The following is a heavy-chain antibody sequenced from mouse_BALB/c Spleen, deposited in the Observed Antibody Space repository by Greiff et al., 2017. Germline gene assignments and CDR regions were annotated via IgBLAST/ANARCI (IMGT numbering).Heavy chain of an antibody. CDR2: IYPGDGDT. CDR3: ASLYGYVDY. CDR1: GYTFTSYW. D-gene: IGHD1-1*02. J-gene: IGHJ2*01. Sequence: VQLQQSGAELARPGASVKLSCKASGYTFTSYWMQWVKQRPGQGLEWIGAIYPGDGDTRYTQKFKGKATLTADKSSSTAYMQLSSLASEDSAVYYCASLYGYVDYWGQGTTLTVSS. V-gene: IGHV1-87*01.